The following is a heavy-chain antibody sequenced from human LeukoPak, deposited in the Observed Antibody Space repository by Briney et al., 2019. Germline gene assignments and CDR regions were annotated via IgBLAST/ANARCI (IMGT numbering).Heavy chain of an antibody. CDR2: IYYSGST. CDR3: ARETPYYYGSGSYPPDY. D-gene: IGHD3-10*01. CDR1: GGSISSYY. J-gene: IGHJ4*02. Sequence: SETLSLTCTVSGGSISSYYWSWIRQPPGKGLEWIGYIYYSGSTNYNPSLKSRVTISVDTSKNQFSLKLSSVTAADTAVYYCARETPYYYGSGSYPPDYWGQGTLVTVSS. V-gene: IGHV4-59*01.